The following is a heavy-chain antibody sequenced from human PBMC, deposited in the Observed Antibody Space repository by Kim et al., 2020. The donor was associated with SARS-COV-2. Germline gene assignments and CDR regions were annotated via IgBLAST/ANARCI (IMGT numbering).Heavy chain of an antibody. D-gene: IGHD3-22*01. J-gene: IGHJ4*02. CDR1: GFTFSSYA. Sequence: GGSLRLSCAASGFTFSSYAMSWVRQAPGKGLEWVSAISGSGGSTYYADSVKGRFTISRDNSKNTLYLQMNSLRAEDTAVYYCAKGEGYYDSSGYSGYWGQGTLVTVSS. CDR2: ISGSGGST. CDR3: AKGEGYYDSSGYSGY. V-gene: IGHV3-23*01.